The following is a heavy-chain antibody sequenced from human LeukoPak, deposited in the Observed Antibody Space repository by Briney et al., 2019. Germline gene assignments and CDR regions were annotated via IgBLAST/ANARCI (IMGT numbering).Heavy chain of an antibody. CDR2: IYYSGST. D-gene: IGHD3-22*01. Sequence: PSETLSLTCTASGGSISSYYRSWIRQPPGKGLEWIGYIYYSGSTNYNPSLKSRVTISVDTSKNQFSLKLSSVTAAGTAVYYCARVGGGDYYDSSGVNWFDPWGQGTLVTVSS. J-gene: IGHJ5*02. CDR1: GGSISSYY. V-gene: IGHV4-59*01. CDR3: ARVGGGDYYDSSGVNWFDP.